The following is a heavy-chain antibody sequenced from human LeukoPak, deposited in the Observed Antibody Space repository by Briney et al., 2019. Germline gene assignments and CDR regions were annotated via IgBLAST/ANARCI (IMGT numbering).Heavy chain of an antibody. D-gene: IGHD6-19*01. CDR1: GYTFTSYD. J-gene: IGHJ4*02. CDR2: MNPNRGNT. CDR3: ARVDLAVADDY. Sequence: ASVKVSCKASGYTFTSYDINGGRQTTGRGREWMGWMNPNRGNTGYAQKFQGRVTTTRNTSISTAYMELSSLRSEDTAVYYCARVDLAVADDYWGQGTLVTVSS. V-gene: IGHV1-8*01.